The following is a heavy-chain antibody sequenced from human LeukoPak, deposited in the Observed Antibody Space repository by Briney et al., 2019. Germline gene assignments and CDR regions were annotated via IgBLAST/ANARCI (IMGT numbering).Heavy chain of an antibody. Sequence: PGGSLRLSCEAAGFAFSSYSMHWVRQAPGKGLEWVAAIWPDGSNKYYANSVKGRSTISRDNSKNTLYLQMNSLRGDDTAIYYCARELAAWGQGTLVTVSS. D-gene: IGHD6-13*01. CDR1: GFAFSSYS. J-gene: IGHJ4*02. CDR2: IWPDGSNK. V-gene: IGHV3-33*01. CDR3: ARELAA.